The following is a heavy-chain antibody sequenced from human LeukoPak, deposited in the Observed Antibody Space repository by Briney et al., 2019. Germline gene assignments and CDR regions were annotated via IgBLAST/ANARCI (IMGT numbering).Heavy chain of an antibody. CDR2: ISYDGSNK. CDR1: GFTVSSNY. D-gene: IGHD3-22*01. CDR3: ARTHSSGYYNYYYYYGMDV. V-gene: IGHV3-30-3*01. Sequence: GGSLRLSCAASGFTVSSNYMSWVRQAPGKGLEWVAVISYDGSNKYYADSVKGRFTISRDNSKNTLYLQMNSLRAEDTAVYYCARTHSSGYYNYYYYYGMDVWGQGTTVTVSS. J-gene: IGHJ6*02.